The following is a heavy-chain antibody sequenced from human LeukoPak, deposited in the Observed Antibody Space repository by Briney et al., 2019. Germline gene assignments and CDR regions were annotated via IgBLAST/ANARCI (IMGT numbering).Heavy chain of an antibody. CDR3: ARLYSSSSGLFDS. V-gene: IGHV2-70*11. J-gene: IGHJ4*02. CDR2: IDWDDAK. D-gene: IGHD6-6*01. CDR1: GFSLNTSVMC. Sequence: SGPSRVKPTQTLTLTCTFSGFSLNTSVMCVVWIRQPPAKALEWLARIDWDDAKYYSTSLTTRLTISKDTSKNQVVLTMTNMDPVDTATYYCARLYSSSSGLFDSWGQGTLVTVSS.